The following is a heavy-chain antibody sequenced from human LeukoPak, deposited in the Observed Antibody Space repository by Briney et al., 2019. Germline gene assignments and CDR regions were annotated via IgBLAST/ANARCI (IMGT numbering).Heavy chain of an antibody. CDR3: TTDPSASTMVRGVTYYYYYGMDV. CDR2: IKSKTDGGTT. D-gene: IGHD3-10*01. J-gene: IGHJ6*04. Sequence: GGSLRLSCAASGFTFSSYAMSWVRQAPGKGLEWVGRIKSKTDGGTTDYAAPVKGRFTISRDDSKNTLYLQMNSLKTEDTAVYYCTTDPSASTMVRGVTYYYYYGMDVWGKGTTVTVSS. CDR1: GFTFSSYA. V-gene: IGHV3-15*01.